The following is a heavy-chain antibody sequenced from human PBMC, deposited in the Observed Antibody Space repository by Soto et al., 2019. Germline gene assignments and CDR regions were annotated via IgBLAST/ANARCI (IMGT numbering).Heavy chain of an antibody. CDR2: ISWNSGSI. CDR3: AKSKWLRLVPTPGVDAFDI. CDR1: GFTFDDYA. V-gene: IGHV3-9*01. D-gene: IGHD5-12*01. J-gene: IGHJ3*02. Sequence: VPLVESGGGLVQPGRSLRLSCAASGFTFDDYAMHWVRQAPGKGLEWVSGISWNSGSIGYADSVKGRFTISRDNAKNSLYLQMNSLRAEDTALYYCAKSKWLRLVPTPGVDAFDIWGQGTMVTVSS.